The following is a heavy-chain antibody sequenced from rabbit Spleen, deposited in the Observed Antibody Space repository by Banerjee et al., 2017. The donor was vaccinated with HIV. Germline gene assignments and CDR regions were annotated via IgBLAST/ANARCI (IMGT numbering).Heavy chain of an antibody. CDR1: GFSFSSSDY. Sequence: QSLEESGGDLVKPGASLTLTCTASGFSFSSSDYICWVRQAPGKGLEWISCINAVTGKAVYASWAKGRFTISKTSSSTVDLKMTSLTAADRATYFCARDLLGVIGWNFYLWGPGTLVTVS. D-gene: IGHD1-1*01. J-gene: IGHJ4*01. CDR3: ARDLLGVIGWNFYL. V-gene: IGHV1S40*01. CDR2: INAVTGKA.